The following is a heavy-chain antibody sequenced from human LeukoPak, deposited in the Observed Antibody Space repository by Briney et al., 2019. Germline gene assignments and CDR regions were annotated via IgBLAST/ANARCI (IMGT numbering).Heavy chain of an antibody. V-gene: IGHV1-24*01. CDR2: FDPEDGET. CDR3: ATELLSSDSSGGFDY. J-gene: IGHJ4*02. Sequence: ASVKVSCKVSGYTRTELSMHWVRQAPGKGLEWMGGFDPEDGETIYAQKFQGRVTMTEDTSTDTAYMELSSLRSEDTAVYYCATELLSSDSSGGFDYWGQGTLVTVSS. CDR1: GYTRTELS. D-gene: IGHD3-22*01.